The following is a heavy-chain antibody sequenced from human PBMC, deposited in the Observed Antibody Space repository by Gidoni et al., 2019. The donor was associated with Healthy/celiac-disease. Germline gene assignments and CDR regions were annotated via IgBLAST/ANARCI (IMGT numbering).Heavy chain of an antibody. CDR1: GGSISSSSYY. CDR2: IYYSGST. CDR3: ARQPLVDIVATISYFDY. D-gene: IGHD5-12*01. V-gene: IGHV4-39*01. J-gene: IGHJ4*02. Sequence: QRQLQESGPGLVKPSETLSLTCTVSGGSISSSSYYWGWIRQPPGKGLEWIGSIYYSGSTYYNPSLKSRVTISVDTSKNQFSLKLSSVTAADTAVYYCARQPLVDIVATISYFDYWGQGTLVTVSS.